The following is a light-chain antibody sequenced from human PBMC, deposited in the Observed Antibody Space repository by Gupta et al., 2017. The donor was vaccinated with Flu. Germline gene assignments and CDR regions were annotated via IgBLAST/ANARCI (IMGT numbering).Light chain of an antibody. CDR2: GAS. CDR1: QSLSRN. V-gene: IGKV3-15*01. CDR3: QQDNNWPLT. J-gene: IGKJ4*01. Sequence: EIVMTQSPGTLSVSPGERATLSCTASQSLSRNLAWYQHKPGQAPRLLFHGASTRATDIPARFSGSGSGTEFTLTISSLQSEDFGVYYCQQDNNWPLTFGGGTKVEIK.